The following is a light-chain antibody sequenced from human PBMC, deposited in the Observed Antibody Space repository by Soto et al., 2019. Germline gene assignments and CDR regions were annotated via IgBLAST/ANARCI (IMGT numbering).Light chain of an antibody. J-gene: IGLJ3*02. CDR3: SSSAGIYHYLV. V-gene: IGLV2-8*01. CDR2: EVN. CDR1: SSDIGGYNS. Sequence: QSALTQPPSASGSPGQSVTISCTGTSSDIGGYNSVSWYQQHPGKAPRLMIYEVNKRPSGVPDRFSGSKSGYTASLTVSGLQTEDGAFYYCSSSAGIYHYLVFGGGTKVTVL.